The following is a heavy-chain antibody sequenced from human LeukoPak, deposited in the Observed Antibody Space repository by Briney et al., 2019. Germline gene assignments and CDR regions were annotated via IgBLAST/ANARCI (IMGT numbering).Heavy chain of an antibody. CDR3: ARPIPLVYPRSHALRGPPDY. CDR2: ISYDGSNK. CDR1: GFTFSSYA. J-gene: IGHJ4*02. V-gene: IGHV3-30-3*01. Sequence: GRSLRLSCAASGFTFSSYAMHWVRQAPGKGLEWVAVISYDGSNKYYADSVKGRFTISRDNSKNTLYLQMNSLRAEVTAVYYCARPIPLVYPRSHALRGPPDYWGQGTLVTVSS. D-gene: IGHD2-2*02.